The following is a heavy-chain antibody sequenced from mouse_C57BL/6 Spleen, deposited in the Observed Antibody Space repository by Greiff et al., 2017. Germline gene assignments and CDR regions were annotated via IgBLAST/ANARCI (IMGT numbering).Heavy chain of an antibody. CDR3: ARLDSSGYFDY. J-gene: IGHJ2*01. CDR1: GFTFSSYT. CDR2: ISGGGGNT. Sequence: EVKLMESGGGLVKPGGSLKLSCAASGFTFSSYTMSWVRQTPEKRLEWVATISGGGGNTYYPDSVKGRFTISRDNAKNTLYLQMSSLRSEDTALYYCARLDSSGYFDYWDQGTTLTVSS. D-gene: IGHD3-2*02. V-gene: IGHV5-9*01.